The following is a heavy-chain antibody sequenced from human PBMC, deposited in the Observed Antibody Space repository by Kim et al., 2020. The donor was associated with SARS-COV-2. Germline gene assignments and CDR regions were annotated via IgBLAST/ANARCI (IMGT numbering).Heavy chain of an antibody. CDR2: IIPIFGTA. Sequence: SVKVSCKASGGTFSSYAISWVRQAPGQGLEWMGGIIPIFGTANYAQKFQGRVTITADESTSTAYMELSSLRSEDTAVYYCAREPSLSFGMDVWGQGTTVTVSS. CDR3: AREPSLSFGMDV. V-gene: IGHV1-69*13. CDR1: GGTFSSYA. J-gene: IGHJ6*02.